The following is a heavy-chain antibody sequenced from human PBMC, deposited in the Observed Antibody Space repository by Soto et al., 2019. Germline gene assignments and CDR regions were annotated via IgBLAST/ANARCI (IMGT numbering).Heavy chain of an antibody. D-gene: IGHD6-13*01. CDR2: ISSSSSTI. Sequence: GGSLRLSCAASGFTFSSYSMNWVRQAPGKGLEWVSYISSSSSTIYYADSVKGRFTISRDNAKNSLYLQMNSLRAEDTAVYYCARDYSSNLKRFDPWGQGTLVTVS. J-gene: IGHJ5*02. V-gene: IGHV3-48*04. CDR3: ARDYSSNLKRFDP. CDR1: GFTFSSYS.